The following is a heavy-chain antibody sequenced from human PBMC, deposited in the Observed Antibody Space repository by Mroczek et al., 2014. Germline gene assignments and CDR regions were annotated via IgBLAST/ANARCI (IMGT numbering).Heavy chain of an antibody. CDR3: AAAYYDILTGVGAFDY. CDR1: GFTFTSSA. D-gene: IGHD3-9*01. J-gene: IGHJ4*02. Sequence: QLLETGPEVKKPGTSVKVSCKASGFTFTSSAMQWVRQARGQRLEWIGWIVVGSGNTNYAQKFQERVTITRDMSTSTAYMELSSLRSEDTAVYYCAAAYYDILTGVGAFDYWGQGTLVTVSS. CDR2: IVVGSGNT. V-gene: IGHV1-58*02.